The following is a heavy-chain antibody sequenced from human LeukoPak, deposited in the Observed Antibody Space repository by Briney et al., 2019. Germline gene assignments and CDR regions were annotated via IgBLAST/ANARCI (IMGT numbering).Heavy chain of an antibody. CDR3: TTYRYNYGSTGYSYFDF. J-gene: IGHJ4*02. CDR1: GLTFANAW. Sequence: PGGSRTLSCAACGLTFANAWMSWVRQAPGKGLDLVARIISKTSGGTTDYAAPVKGRFTISRDDSKTTLYLQMNSLKTEDTAVYYCTTYRYNYGSTGYSYFDFWGQGTLVTVSS. V-gene: IGHV3-15*01. CDR2: IISKTSGGTT. D-gene: IGHD5-18*01.